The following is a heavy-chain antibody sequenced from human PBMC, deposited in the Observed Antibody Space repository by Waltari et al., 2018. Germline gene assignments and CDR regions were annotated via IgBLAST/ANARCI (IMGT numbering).Heavy chain of an antibody. D-gene: IGHD2-15*01. J-gene: IGHJ4*02. Sequence: FWSWVRQSPGKGVEWIGQGDRSGGTHDRPSFASPVIMSLDTSIHHFSLNIHSATAADTAVYYCARDRGRGLYLASWGRGILVSVSP. V-gene: IGHV4-4*02. CDR2: GDRSGGT. CDR1: F. CDR3: ARDRGRGLYLAS.